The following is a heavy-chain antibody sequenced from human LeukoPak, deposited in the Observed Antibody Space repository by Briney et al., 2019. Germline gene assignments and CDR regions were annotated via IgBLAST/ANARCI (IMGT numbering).Heavy chain of an antibody. Sequence: SETLSLTCTVSGGSISSYYWSWIRQPPGQGLELIGYIYYSGSTNYNPSLKSRVTISVDTSKNQFSLKLSSVTAADTAVYYCARGQWPLYYFDYWGQGTLVTVSS. CDR1: GGSISSYY. D-gene: IGHD6-19*01. J-gene: IGHJ4*02. V-gene: IGHV4-59*01. CDR3: ARGQWPLYYFDY. CDR2: IYYSGST.